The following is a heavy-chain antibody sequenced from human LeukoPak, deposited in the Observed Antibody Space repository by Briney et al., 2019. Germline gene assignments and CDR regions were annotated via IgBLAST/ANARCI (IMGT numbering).Heavy chain of an antibody. J-gene: IGHJ6*03. CDR3: ARRFSSSWYYYYYYMDV. D-gene: IGHD6-13*01. CDR2: MKPNSGNT. V-gene: IGHV1-8*01. CDR1: GYTFTSYD. Sequence: GPSLKVSCKXSGYTFTSYDINWVRQATGPVLKRMRRMKPNSGNTGYAQKFQGRATMTRNTSISTAYMELSSLRSEDTAVYYCARRFSSSWYYYYYYMDVWGKGTTVTVSS.